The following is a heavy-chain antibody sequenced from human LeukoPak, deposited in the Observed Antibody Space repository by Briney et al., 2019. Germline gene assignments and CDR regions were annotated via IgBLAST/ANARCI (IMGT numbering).Heavy chain of an antibody. CDR2: IRSDGSKT. D-gene: IGHD2-2*01. CDR3: AKRYCSSASCRSGMDV. CDR1: GFIFSSYG. J-gene: IGHJ6*02. Sequence: GGSLTLSCAASGFIFSSYGMHWVRQAPGKGLEWVALIRSDGSKTYYADSVEGRFTISRDNSKNTLYLQMYSLGAEDTAVYYCAKRYCSSASCRSGMDVWGQGTTVTVSS. V-gene: IGHV3-30*02.